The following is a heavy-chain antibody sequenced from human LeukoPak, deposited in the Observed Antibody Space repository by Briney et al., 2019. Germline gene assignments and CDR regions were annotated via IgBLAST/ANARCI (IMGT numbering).Heavy chain of an antibody. CDR3: ARAVYGVQACFDF. J-gene: IGHJ4*02. CDR2: IWYDGSNK. V-gene: IGHV3-33*01. D-gene: IGHD4-17*01. CDR1: GFTFSSYG. Sequence: PGGSLRLSCAASGFTFSSYGMHWVRQAPGKGLEWVAIIWYDGSNKYYTDSVKGRFTISRDSSKNTLYLQMNSLRVEDTAVYYCARAVYGVQACFDFWGQGTLVTVSP.